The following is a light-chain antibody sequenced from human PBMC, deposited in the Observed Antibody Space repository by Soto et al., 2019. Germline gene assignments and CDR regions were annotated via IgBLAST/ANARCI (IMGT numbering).Light chain of an antibody. CDR2: DAS. Sequence: DIQMTQSPSTLSASVGDRVTIACRANQTITRWLAWYQQKPGKAPKLLIFDASTLESGVPSRFSGSGYGTVFTLTISSLQPEDFATYYCQQYHTFWTFGQGTTVGVK. V-gene: IGKV1-5*01. J-gene: IGKJ1*01. CDR3: QQYHTFWT. CDR1: QTITRW.